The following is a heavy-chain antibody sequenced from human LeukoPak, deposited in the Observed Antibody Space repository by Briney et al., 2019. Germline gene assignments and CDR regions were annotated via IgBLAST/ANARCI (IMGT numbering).Heavy chain of an antibody. D-gene: IGHD3-10*01. J-gene: IGHJ3*02. CDR3: AIENDYNVSGSPNDAFDI. V-gene: IGHV4-59*01. CDR2: IYYSGST. Sequence: PSETLSLTCTVSGGSISSYFWSWIRQPPGKGLEWFGCIYYSGSTNYHPSLPNGVTISVDTSTNQFSLKLSSVTAADTAVYYCAIENDYNVSGSPNDAFDIWGQGTMVTVSS. CDR1: GGSISSYF.